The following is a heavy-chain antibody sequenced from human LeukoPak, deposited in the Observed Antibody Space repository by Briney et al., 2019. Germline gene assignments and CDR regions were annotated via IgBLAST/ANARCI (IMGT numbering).Heavy chain of an antibody. CDR1: GGSNSSYY. V-gene: IGHV4-59*01. Sequence: PSETLSLTCTVSGGSNSSYYWSWIRQPPGKGLEWIGYIYYSGSTNYNPSLKSRVTISVDTSKNQFSLKLSSVTAADTAVYYCASLYGSGNPWGQGTLVTVSS. CDR3: ASLYGSGNP. D-gene: IGHD3-10*01. J-gene: IGHJ5*02. CDR2: IYYSGST.